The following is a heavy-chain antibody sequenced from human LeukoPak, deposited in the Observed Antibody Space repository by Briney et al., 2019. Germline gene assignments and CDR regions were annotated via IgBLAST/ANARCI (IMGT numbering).Heavy chain of an antibody. J-gene: IGHJ4*02. CDR2: IGGSST. Sequence: GGSLRLSCAASGFPFTIYAMSWVRQAPGKVLEWVSSIGGSSTYYADFVKGRFTISRDTSKNTMDLQMNSLRAEDTAIYYCAKYRGFGDSYDSWGQGTLVTVSS. CDR1: GFPFTIYA. V-gene: IGHV3-23*01. CDR3: AKYRGFGDSYDS. D-gene: IGHD3-10*01.